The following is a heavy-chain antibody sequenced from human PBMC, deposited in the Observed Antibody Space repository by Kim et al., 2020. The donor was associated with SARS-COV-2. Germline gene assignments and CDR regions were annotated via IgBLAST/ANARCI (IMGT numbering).Heavy chain of an antibody. J-gene: IGHJ6*02. CDR3: VLRSGAYYYGMDV. Sequence: YPGSVKGRFTISRENAKNSLYLQMNSLRAGDTAVYYCVLRSGAYYYGMDVWGQGTTVTVSS. D-gene: IGHD3-3*01. V-gene: IGHV3-13*01.